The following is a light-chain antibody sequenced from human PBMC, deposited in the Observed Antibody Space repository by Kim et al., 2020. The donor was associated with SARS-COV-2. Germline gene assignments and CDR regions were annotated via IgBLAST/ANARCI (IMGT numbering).Light chain of an antibody. Sequence: EIVMTQSPATLSVSPGERATLSCRASQSVSSNLAWYQQKPGQAPRLLIYGASTRATGIPARFSGSGSGTEFTLTISSLQSEDFAVYYCQQYNTWPVFGGGTKLEI. CDR1: QSVSSN. V-gene: IGKV3-15*01. J-gene: IGKJ4*01. CDR3: QQYNTWPV. CDR2: GAS.